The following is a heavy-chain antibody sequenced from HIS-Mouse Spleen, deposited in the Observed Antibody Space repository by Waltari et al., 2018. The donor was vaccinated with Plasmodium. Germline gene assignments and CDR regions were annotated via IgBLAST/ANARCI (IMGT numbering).Heavy chain of an antibody. J-gene: IGHJ4*02. D-gene: IGHD5-12*01. Sequence: ELQLVATGGGLIKPGGSLELYCAPFGFTVSSNYMSWVRQAPGKGLEWVSVIYSGDNTYYADSVKGRFTISRDNSKNTLYLQMNSLRAEDTAVYYCARGWLRYYFDYWGQGTLVTVSS. CDR1: GFTVSSNY. CDR2: IYSGDNT. V-gene: IGHV3-53*02. CDR3: ARGWLRYYFDY.